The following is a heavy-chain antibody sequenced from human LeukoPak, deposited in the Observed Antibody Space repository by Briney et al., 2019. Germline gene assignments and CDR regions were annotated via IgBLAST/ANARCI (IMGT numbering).Heavy chain of an antibody. J-gene: IGHJ4*02. CDR3: ATNLYCGSTSCYSPVDY. CDR1: GITFRIHD. V-gene: IGHV3-23*01. D-gene: IGHD2-2*01. CDR2: LSGSGGST. Sequence: GGPLRLSCAASGITFRIHDMTWVRQAPGKGLEWVSDLSGSGGSTYYADSVKGRFTISRDNSKNTLYLQMSSLRVEDTAVYYCATNLYCGSTSCYSPVDYWGQGTRVIVSS.